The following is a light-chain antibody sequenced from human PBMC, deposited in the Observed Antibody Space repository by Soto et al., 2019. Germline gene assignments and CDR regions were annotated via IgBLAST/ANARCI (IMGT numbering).Light chain of an antibody. CDR3: QQYNNWLWT. V-gene: IGKV3-15*01. Sequence: EIVMTQSPATLSVSPGERATLSCRASQNISSNLAWYQPKPGQAPRVLIDGASTRATGIPARFSGSGSGTEFTLTISSLQFEDFAVYYCQQYNNWLWTFGQGTKVEIK. CDR1: QNISSN. CDR2: GAS. J-gene: IGKJ1*01.